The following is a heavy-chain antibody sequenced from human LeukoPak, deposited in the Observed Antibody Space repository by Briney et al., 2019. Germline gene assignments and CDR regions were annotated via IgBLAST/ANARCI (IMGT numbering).Heavy chain of an antibody. J-gene: IGHJ4*02. CDR2: ISGSGGST. D-gene: IGHD5-18*01. CDR3: AKDLSPTAMVSRRYYFDY. Sequence: GGSLRLSCAASGFTFRSYAMSWVRQAPGKGLEWVSAISGSGGSTYYGDSVKGRFTISRDNSKNTLYLQMNGLRAEDTAVYYCAKDLSPTAMVSRRYYFDYWGQGTLVTVSS. CDR1: GFTFRSYA. V-gene: IGHV3-23*01.